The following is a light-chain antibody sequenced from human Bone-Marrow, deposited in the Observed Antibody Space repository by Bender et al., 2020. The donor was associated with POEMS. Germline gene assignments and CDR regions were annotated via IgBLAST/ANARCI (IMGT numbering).Light chain of an antibody. CDR2: DVT. Sequence: QSALTQPASVSGSPGQSITISCTGTNSDVGTYNFVSWYQQHPGKVPKLLIYDVTYRPSGVPDRFSGSKSGTSASLAITGLQAEDEGDYYCQSYDNSLGGWVFGGGTKLTVL. CDR1: NSDVGTYNF. J-gene: IGLJ3*02. CDR3: QSYDNSLGGWV. V-gene: IGLV2-14*03.